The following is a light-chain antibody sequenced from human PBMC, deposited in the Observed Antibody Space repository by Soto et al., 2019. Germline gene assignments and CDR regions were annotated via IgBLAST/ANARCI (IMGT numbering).Light chain of an antibody. Sequence: DIVMTQSPAILSVSLGERATLSCLASQSISDNLAWYQQRSGQAPRFLIYVASTRATGVPARFSGSGSGTEFTLTISSIQSDDFAIYYCKQYKSSPPLTFGGGTKVE. CDR3: KQYKSSPPLT. CDR1: QSISDN. V-gene: IGKV3-15*01. J-gene: IGKJ4*01. CDR2: VAS.